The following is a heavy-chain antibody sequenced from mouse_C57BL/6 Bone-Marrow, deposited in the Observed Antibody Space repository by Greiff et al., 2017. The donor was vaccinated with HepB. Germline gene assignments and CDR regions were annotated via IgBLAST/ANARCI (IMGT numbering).Heavy chain of an antibody. J-gene: IGHJ1*03. CDR1: GYTFTSYW. CDR3: ARSGDLDV. V-gene: IGHV1-62-3*01. Sequence: VQLQQPGAELVKPGASVKLSCKASGYTFTSYWMHWVKQRPGRGLEWIGRIYPNSGGTKSNAKFKGKATLTADKSSSTAYMQLSSLTSEDSAVYFCARSGDLDVWGTGTAVTVSS. CDR2: IYPNSGGT. D-gene: IGHD3-1*01.